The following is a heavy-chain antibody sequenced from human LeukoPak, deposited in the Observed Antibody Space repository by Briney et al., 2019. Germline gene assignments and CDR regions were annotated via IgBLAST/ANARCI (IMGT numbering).Heavy chain of an antibody. CDR1: GGSISDYY. CDR2: IYYSGST. J-gene: IGHJ3*02. V-gene: IGHV4-59*12. D-gene: IGHD3-22*01. Sequence: SETLSLTCTVSGGSISDYYWSWIRQPPGKGLEWIGYIYYSGSTNYNPSLKSRVTISVDTSKNQFSLKLSSVTAADTAVYYCARDRIEYYYDSSGPFDIWGQGTMVTVSS. CDR3: ARDRIEYYYDSSGPFDI.